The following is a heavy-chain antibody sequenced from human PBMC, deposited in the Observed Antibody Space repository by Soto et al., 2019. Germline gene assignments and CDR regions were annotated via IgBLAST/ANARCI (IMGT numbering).Heavy chain of an antibody. CDR1: GGTFSSYA. Sequence: QVQLVQSGAEVKKPGSSVKVSCKASGGTFSSYAISWVRQAPGQGLEWMGGIIPIFGTANYAQKFQGRVTINADESTSTAYMELSSLRSEDTAVYYCAREPYGSGSYYNGRWFDPWGQGTLVTVSS. CDR2: IIPIFGTA. V-gene: IGHV1-69*12. CDR3: AREPYGSGSYYNGRWFDP. J-gene: IGHJ5*02. D-gene: IGHD3-10*01.